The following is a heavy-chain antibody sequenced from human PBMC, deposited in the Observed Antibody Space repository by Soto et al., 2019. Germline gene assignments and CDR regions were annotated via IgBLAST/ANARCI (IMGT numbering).Heavy chain of an antibody. V-gene: IGHV3-23*01. CDR2: ISGSGGST. CDR1: GFTFSSYA. J-gene: IGHJ6*03. CDR3: AKSPLIYSGYDSISARQLNYYYYMDV. D-gene: IGHD5-12*01. Sequence: GGSLRLSCAASGFTFSSYAMSWVRQAPGKGLEWVSAISGSGGSTYYADSVKGRFTISRDNSKNTPDLQMNSLRAEDTAVYYFAKSPLIYSGYDSISARQLNYYYYMDVWGKGTTVTVSS.